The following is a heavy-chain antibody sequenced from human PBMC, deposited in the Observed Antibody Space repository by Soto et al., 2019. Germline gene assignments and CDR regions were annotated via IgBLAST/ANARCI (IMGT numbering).Heavy chain of an antibody. CDR2: IIPIFGTA. J-gene: IGHJ6*02. D-gene: IGHD6-6*01. Sequence: ASVKVSCKASGGTFSSYAISWVRQAPGQGLEWMGGIIPIFGTANYAQKFQGRVTITADESTSTAYMELSSLRSEDTAVYYCARKTEYSSSPNYYYGMDVWGQGTTVTVS. CDR3: ARKTEYSSSPNYYYGMDV. V-gene: IGHV1-69*13. CDR1: GGTFSSYA.